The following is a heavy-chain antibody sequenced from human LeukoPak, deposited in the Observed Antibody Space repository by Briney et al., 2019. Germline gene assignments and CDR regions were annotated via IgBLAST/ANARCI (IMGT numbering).Heavy chain of an antibody. D-gene: IGHD6-19*01. V-gene: IGHV3-66*01. J-gene: IGHJ4*02. CDR2: IYSGGST. Sequence: GGSLRLSCAASGFTVSSNYMSWVRQAQGRGLEWVSVIYSGGSTYYADSVKGRFTISRDNSKNTLYLQMNSLRAEDTAVYYCARVGYNSGWYEYWGQGNLVTVSS. CDR3: ARVGYNSGWYEY. CDR1: GFTVSSNY.